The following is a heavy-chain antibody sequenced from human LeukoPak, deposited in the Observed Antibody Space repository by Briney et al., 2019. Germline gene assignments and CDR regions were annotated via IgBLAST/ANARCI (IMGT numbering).Heavy chain of an antibody. CDR2: IFPGDSDT. Sequence: GESLQISCKGSGYSFTSYWIGWVRQMPGKGLEWMGIIFPGDSDTRYSPSFQGQVTISADKSISTAYLQWSSLKASDTAMYYCARRSVTTVFDFWGQGTLVIVSS. CDR3: ARRSVTTVFDF. J-gene: IGHJ4*02. D-gene: IGHD4-17*01. CDR1: GYSFTSYW. V-gene: IGHV5-51*01.